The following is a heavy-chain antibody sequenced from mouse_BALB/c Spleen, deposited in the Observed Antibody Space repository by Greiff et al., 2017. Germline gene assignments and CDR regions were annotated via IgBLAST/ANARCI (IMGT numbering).Heavy chain of an antibody. J-gene: IGHJ2*01. CDR2: ISSGSSTI. V-gene: IGHV5-17*02. D-gene: IGHD1-1*02. CDR1: GFTFSSFG. Sequence: EVMLVESGGGLVQPGGSRKLSCAASGFTFSSFGMHWVRQAPEKGLEWVAYISSGSSTIYYADTVKGRFTISRDNPKNTLFLQMTSLRSEDTAMYYCARYGGPYYFDYWGQGTTLTVSS. CDR3: ARYGGPYYFDY.